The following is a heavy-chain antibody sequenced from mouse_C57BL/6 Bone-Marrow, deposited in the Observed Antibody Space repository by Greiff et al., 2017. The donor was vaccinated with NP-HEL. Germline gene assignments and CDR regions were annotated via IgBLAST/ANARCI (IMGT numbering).Heavy chain of an antibody. D-gene: IGHD1-1*01. J-gene: IGHJ1*03. CDR1: GYTFTDYE. Sequence: VQLQQSGAELVRPGASVTLSCKASGYTFTDYEMHWVKQTPVHGLEWIGAIDPETGGTAYIQKFKGKAILTADKSSSTAYMELSSLTSEDSAVYYFTRWPFTTVVATEWYFDVWGTGTTVTVSS. CDR2: IDPETGGT. V-gene: IGHV1-15*01. CDR3: TRWPFTTVVATEWYFDV.